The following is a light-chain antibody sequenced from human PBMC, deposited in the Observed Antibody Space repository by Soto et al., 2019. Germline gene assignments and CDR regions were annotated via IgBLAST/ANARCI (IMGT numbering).Light chain of an antibody. CDR2: GAS. Sequence: EIVMTQSPATLSVSPGERATLSCRASQSVTKSLAWYQQKPGQAPRLLIYGASSRATGIPDRFSGSGSGTDFTLTISRLEPEDFAVYFCQQYVSSRTFGQGTKVDIK. CDR1: QSVTKS. J-gene: IGKJ1*01. V-gene: IGKV3-20*01. CDR3: QQYVSSRT.